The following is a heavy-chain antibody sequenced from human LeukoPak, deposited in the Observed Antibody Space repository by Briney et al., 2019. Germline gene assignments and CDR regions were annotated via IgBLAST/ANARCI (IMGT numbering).Heavy chain of an antibody. CDR2: ISHRGAT. D-gene: IGHD5-24*01. J-gene: IGHJ4*02. CDR3: ARENGYNLAY. V-gene: IGHV4-4*02. Sequence: PSETLSLTCAVSGGSVSSSNWWSWVRQPLGQGLEWIGEISHRGATNYNPSLKSRITISVDRSKNEFSLKLSSVTAADTAVYYCARENGYNLAYWGQGTLVTVSS. CDR1: GGSVSSSNW.